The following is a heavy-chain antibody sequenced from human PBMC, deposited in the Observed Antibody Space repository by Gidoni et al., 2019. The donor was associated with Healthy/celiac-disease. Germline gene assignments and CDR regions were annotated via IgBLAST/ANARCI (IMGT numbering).Heavy chain of an antibody. V-gene: IGHV2-26*01. J-gene: IGHJ4*02. CDR2: IFSNDEK. D-gene: IGHD3-10*01. Sequence: QVTLKESGPVLVKPTETLTLTCTVSGFSLSNARMGVSWIRQPPGKALEWLAHIFSNDEKSYSTSLKSRLTISKDTSKSQVVLTMTNMDPVDTATYYCARGITMVRGVTNFDYWGQGTLVTVSS. CDR3: ARGITMVRGVTNFDY. CDR1: GFSLSNARMG.